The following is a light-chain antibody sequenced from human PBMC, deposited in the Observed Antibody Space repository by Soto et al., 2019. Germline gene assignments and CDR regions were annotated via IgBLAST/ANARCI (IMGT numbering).Light chain of an antibody. V-gene: IGKV3-20*01. J-gene: IGKJ2*01. CDR2: AAS. Sequence: EIVLTQSPGTLSLSPGERATLSCRASQSVSSRYLAWYQQKPGQAPRLLIYAASSRATGVPDRFSGRESGTEFTLTISRLEPEDFAVYYCQHYGGSPLYTFGQGTQLEIK. CDR3: QHYGGSPLYT. CDR1: QSVSSRY.